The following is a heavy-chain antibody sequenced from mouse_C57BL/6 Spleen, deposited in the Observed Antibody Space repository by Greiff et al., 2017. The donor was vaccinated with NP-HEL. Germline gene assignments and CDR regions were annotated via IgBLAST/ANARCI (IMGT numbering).Heavy chain of an antibody. Sequence: DVKLVESEGGLVQPGSSMKLSCTASGFTFSDYYMAWVRQVPEKGLEWVANINYDGSSTYYLDSLKSRFILSRDNAKNILYLQMSSLKSEYTATYYCAREGYYDGYLYYAMDYWGQGTSVTVSS. D-gene: IGHD2-3*01. V-gene: IGHV5-16*01. CDR1: GFTFSDYY. J-gene: IGHJ4*01. CDR3: AREGYYDGYLYYAMDY. CDR2: INYDGSST.